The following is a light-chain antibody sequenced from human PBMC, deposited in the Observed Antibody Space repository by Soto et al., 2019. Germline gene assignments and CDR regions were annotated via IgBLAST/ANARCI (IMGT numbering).Light chain of an antibody. Sequence: QSVLTQPPSVSGAPGQRVTISCTGSSSNIGAGYDVHWYQQLPGTAPKLLIYDNTNRPSGGPDRFSGSKSGTSASLAITGLQAEDEAAYYCQCYDSRLTALDVFGSGTKLTVL. CDR1: SSNIGAGYD. V-gene: IGLV1-40*01. J-gene: IGLJ1*01. CDR3: QCYDSRLTALDV. CDR2: DNT.